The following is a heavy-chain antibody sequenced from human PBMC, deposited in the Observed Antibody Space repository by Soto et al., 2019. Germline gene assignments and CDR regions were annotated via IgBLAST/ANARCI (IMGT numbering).Heavy chain of an antibody. V-gene: IGHV3-74*01. CDR1: GIMCSPDW. Sequence: GGSLRLSCGASGIMCSPDWMNCVRQGPGKGLEWIARIISGGSRVTYADSVEGRFTITRDNAKNMLFLEMHSLTVEDTAVYYCARERTSKGGLDVWAKGPRSPSP. CDR2: IISGGSRV. J-gene: IGHJ6*02. CDR3: ARERTSKGGLDV.